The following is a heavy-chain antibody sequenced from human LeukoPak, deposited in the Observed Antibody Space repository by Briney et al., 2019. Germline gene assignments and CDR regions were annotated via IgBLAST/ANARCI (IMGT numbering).Heavy chain of an antibody. V-gene: IGHV4-61*02. CDR3: ARDVIFGVVIPINWFDP. CDR2: IYTSGST. J-gene: IGHJ5*02. D-gene: IGHD3-3*01. CDR1: GGSISSGSYY. Sequence: SETLSLTCTVSGGSISSGSYYWSWIRQPAGKGLERIGRIYTSGSTNYNPSLKSRVTISVDTSKNQFSLKLSSVTAADTAVYYCARDVIFGVVIPINWFDPWGQGTLVTVSS.